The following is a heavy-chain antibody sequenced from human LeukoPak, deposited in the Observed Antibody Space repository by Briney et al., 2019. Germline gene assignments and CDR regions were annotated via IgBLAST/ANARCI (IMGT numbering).Heavy chain of an antibody. CDR2: IYSGGNT. Sequence: GGSLRLSCAASGFTVSSNYMSWVRQAPGKGLEWVSIIYSGGNTYYADSVKGRFTISRDNSKNTLYLQVNSLRAKDTAVYYCARGVRNSSGYYSIYFDYWGQGTLVTVSS. J-gene: IGHJ4*02. CDR1: GFTVSSNY. V-gene: IGHV3-53*01. CDR3: ARGVRNSSGYYSIYFDY. D-gene: IGHD3-22*01.